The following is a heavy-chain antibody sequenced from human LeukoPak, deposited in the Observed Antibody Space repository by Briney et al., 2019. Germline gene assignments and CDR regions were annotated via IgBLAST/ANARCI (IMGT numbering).Heavy chain of an antibody. J-gene: IGHJ4*02. D-gene: IGHD3-10*01. CDR1: GGSISSYY. V-gene: IGHV4-59*01. CDR2: IYYSGST. CDR3: AREATKLRPGTYYYGSGSYYHRTFDY. Sequence: SETLSLTCTVSGGSISSYYWSWIRQPPGKGLEWIGYIYYSGSTNYNPSLKSRVTISVDTSKNQFSLKLSSVTAADTAVYYCAREATKLRPGTYYYGSGSYYHRTFDYWGQGTLVTVSS.